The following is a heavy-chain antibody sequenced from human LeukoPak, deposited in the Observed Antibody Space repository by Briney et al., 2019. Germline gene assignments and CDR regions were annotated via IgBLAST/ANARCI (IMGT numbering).Heavy chain of an antibody. J-gene: IGHJ4*02. CDR1: GYTFTSYD. CDR2: MNPNSGNT. Sequence: ASVKVSCKASGYTFTSYDINWVRQATGQGLEWMGWMNPNSGNTGYAQKFQGRATMTRNTSISTAYMELSSLRSEDTAVYYCARGQLPNDYGDYWGQGTLVTVSS. CDR3: ARGQLPNDYGDY. V-gene: IGHV1-8*01. D-gene: IGHD1-7*01.